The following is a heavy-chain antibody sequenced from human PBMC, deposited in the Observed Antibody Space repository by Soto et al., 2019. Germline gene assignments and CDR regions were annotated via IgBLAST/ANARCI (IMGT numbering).Heavy chain of an antibody. Sequence: PSETLSLTCTVSGGSISSGDYYWSWIRQPPGKGLEWIGYIYYSGSTYYNPSLKSRVTISVDTSKNQFSLKLSSVTAADTAVYYCARYYDFWSGSYYYGMDVWGQGTTVTVSS. V-gene: IGHV4-30-4*01. D-gene: IGHD3-3*01. CDR1: GGSISSGDYY. CDR3: ARYYDFWSGSYYYGMDV. CDR2: IYYSGST. J-gene: IGHJ6*02.